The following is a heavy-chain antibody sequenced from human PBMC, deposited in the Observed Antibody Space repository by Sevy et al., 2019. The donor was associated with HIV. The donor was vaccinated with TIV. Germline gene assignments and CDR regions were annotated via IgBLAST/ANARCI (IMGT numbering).Heavy chain of an antibody. V-gene: IGHV4-59*08. J-gene: IGHJ4*02. CDR1: GGSISSYY. Sequence: SETLSLTCTVSGGSISSYYWSWIRQPPGKGLEWIGYIYYSGSTNYNPSLKSRVTISVDTSKNQFSLKLSTVTAADTAVYYCASRPPGTGNFDYWGQGTLVTVSS. D-gene: IGHD1-1*01. CDR3: ASRPPGTGNFDY. CDR2: IYYSGST.